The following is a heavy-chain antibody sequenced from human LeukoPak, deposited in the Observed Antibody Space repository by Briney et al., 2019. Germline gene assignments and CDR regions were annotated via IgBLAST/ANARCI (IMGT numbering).Heavy chain of an antibody. Sequence: SVKVSCTASGGTFSSYAISWVRQAPGQGLEWMGGIIPIFGTANYAQKFQGRVMITTDESTSTAYMELSSLRSEDTAVYYCARCRVHYYYMDVWGKGTTVTVSS. V-gene: IGHV1-69*05. D-gene: IGHD3-10*01. J-gene: IGHJ6*03. CDR3: ARCRVHYYYMDV. CDR2: IIPIFGTA. CDR1: GGTFSSYA.